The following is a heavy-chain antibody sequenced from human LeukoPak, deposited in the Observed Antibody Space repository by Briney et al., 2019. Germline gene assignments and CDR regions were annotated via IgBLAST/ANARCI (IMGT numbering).Heavy chain of an antibody. Sequence: GGSLRLSCAASGFIFSGYAMNWVRQAPGKGLGWVSTISGGAVNTYYADSVKGRFTISRDNSKNALYVQMNSLRAEDTAVYYCAKAPRGYFDWLLYFDYWGQGTLVTVSS. J-gene: IGHJ4*02. CDR1: GFIFSGYA. CDR2: ISGGAVNT. D-gene: IGHD3-9*01. V-gene: IGHV3-23*01. CDR3: AKAPRGYFDWLLYFDY.